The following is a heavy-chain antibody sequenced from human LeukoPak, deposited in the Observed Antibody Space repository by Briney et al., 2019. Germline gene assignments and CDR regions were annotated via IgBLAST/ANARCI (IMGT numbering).Heavy chain of an antibody. Sequence: ASVKVSCKASGYTFTSYDINGVRQATGQGLEWMGWMNPNSGNTGYAQKFQGRVTMTRNTSISTAYMELSSLRSEDTAVYYCARGGRYCSSTSCSNWFDPWGQGTLVTVSS. D-gene: IGHD2-2*01. J-gene: IGHJ5*02. V-gene: IGHV1-8*01. CDR3: ARGGRYCSSTSCSNWFDP. CDR1: GYTFTSYD. CDR2: MNPNSGNT.